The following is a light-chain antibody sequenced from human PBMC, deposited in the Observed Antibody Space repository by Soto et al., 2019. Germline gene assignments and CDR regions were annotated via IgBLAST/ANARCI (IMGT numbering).Light chain of an antibody. CDR2: DAS. CDR1: QSAGNF. Sequence: EIVMPQSPATLSVSPGETSTLSGRARQSAGNFLAWYQQKPGQAPRLLIYDASNRATGIPARFSGSGSGTDFTLTISSLEPEDFAVYYCKQRSNSLTVGGGNKVDIK. CDR3: KQRSNSLT. J-gene: IGKJ4*01. V-gene: IGKV3-11*01.